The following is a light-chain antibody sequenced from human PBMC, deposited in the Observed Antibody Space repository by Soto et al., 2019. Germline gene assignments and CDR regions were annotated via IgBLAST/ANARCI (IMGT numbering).Light chain of an antibody. CDR2: EGS. J-gene: IGLJ2*01. CDR3: CSYAGSRGLV. CDR1: SSDVGSYNL. V-gene: IGLV2-23*01. Sequence: QSVLTQPASVSGSPGQSITISCTGTSSDVGSYNLVSWYLQHPGKAPKLMIYEGSKRPSGVSNRFSGSKSGNTASLTISGLQAEDEADYYCCSYAGSRGLVFGGGTKLTVL.